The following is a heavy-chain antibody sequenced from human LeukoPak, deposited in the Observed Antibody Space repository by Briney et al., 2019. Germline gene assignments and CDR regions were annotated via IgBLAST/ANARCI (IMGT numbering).Heavy chain of an antibody. CDR2: VYYSGST. CDR1: GGSITSYY. J-gene: IGHJ4*02. D-gene: IGHD2-15*01. CDR3: ARAGYSSGFYYFDY. V-gene: IGHV4-59*01. Sequence: PSETLSLTCTVSGGSITSYYWSWIRQTPGKGLEWIGYVYYSGSTNYNPSLKSRVTISVDMSKNQYSLRPNSVTAADTALYYCARAGYSSGFYYFDYWGQGTLVTVSA.